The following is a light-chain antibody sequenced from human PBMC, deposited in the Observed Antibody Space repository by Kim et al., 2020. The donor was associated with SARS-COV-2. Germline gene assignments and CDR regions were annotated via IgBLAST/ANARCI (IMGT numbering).Light chain of an antibody. CDR2: AAS. J-gene: IGKJ4*01. CDR1: QSISTY. Sequence: DIQMTQSPSSLAASVGDRVTIACRASQSISTYLNWYQQKPGKAPKLLIYAASSLQSGVPSRFSGSGSWTDFTLTISSLQPEDFATYYCQQSHTTPLLTFGGGTKVDI. CDR3: QQSHTTPLLT. V-gene: IGKV1-39*01.